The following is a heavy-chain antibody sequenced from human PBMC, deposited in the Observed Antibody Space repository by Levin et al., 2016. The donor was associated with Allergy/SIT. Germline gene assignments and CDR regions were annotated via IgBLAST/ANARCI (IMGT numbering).Heavy chain of an antibody. CDR3: ARDASRRVRMDV. Sequence: GESLKISCSASGFTFSDYYMSWSRQAPGKGLEWLGHISSTGSIINYADSVKGRFTISRENDKNSVYLQMNSLRDEDTAVYYCARDASRRVRMDVWGQGTTVAVSS. D-gene: IGHD3-16*01. V-gene: IGHV3-11*01. J-gene: IGHJ6*02. CDR1: GFTFSDYY. CDR2: ISSTGSII.